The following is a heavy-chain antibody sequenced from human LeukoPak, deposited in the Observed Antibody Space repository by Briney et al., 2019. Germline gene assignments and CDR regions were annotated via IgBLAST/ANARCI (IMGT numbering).Heavy chain of an antibody. D-gene: IGHD6-13*01. V-gene: IGHV3-21*01. CDR3: AREMIAAAGEITFDY. CDR2: ISSSSSYI. J-gene: IGHJ4*02. CDR1: GFTFSSYS. Sequence: GGSLSLSCAASGFTFSSYSMNWVRQAPGKGLEWVSSISSSSSYIYYADSVKGRFTISRDNAKNSLYLQMNSLRAEDTAVYYCAREMIAAAGEITFDYWGQGTLVTVSS.